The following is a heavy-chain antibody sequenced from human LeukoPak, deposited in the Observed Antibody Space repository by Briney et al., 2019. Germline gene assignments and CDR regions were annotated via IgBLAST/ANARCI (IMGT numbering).Heavy chain of an antibody. J-gene: IGHJ4*02. CDR2: ISSSGSTI. V-gene: IGHV3-48*03. CDR1: GFTFSSYE. D-gene: IGHD1-26*01. Sequence: GGSLRLSCAASGFTFSSYEMNWVRQAPGKGVEWVSYISSSGSTIYYADSVKGRFTISRDNAKNSLYLQMNSLRAEDTAVYYCARGKAEWELLRDLDYWGQGTLVTVSS. CDR3: ARGKAEWELLRDLDY.